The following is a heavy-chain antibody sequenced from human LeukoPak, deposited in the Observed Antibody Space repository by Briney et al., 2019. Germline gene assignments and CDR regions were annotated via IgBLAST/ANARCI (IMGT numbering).Heavy chain of an antibody. D-gene: IGHD3-10*01. J-gene: IGHJ4*02. V-gene: IGHV3-23*01. CDR2: ISGSGGST. CDR1: GFTFSSYA. Sequence: SGGSLRLSCAASGFTFSSYAMHWVRQAPGKGLEWVSGISGSGGSTYYADSVKGRFTISRDNSKNTLYLQMNSLRAEDTAVYYCAKSRGSGLFDYWGQGTLVTVAS. CDR3: AKSRGSGLFDY.